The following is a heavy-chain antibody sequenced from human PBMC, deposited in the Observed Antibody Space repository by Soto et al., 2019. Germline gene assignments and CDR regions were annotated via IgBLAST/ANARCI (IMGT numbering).Heavy chain of an antibody. Sequence: QVQLQESGPGLVKPSETLSLTCTVSGASISAYAWSWIRQPAGKGLEWIGRLYSSGNTNYNPSFKSRLTMSADTPKNQFSLKLSSVTAADTAVYYCARGPYSSGWYVVDYWGQGTLVTVSS. J-gene: IGHJ4*02. D-gene: IGHD6-19*01. V-gene: IGHV4-4*07. CDR2: LYSSGNT. CDR3: ARGPYSSGWYVVDY. CDR1: GASISAYA.